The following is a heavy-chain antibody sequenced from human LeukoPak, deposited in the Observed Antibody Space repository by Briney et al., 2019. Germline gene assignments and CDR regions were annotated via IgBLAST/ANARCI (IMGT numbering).Heavy chain of an antibody. D-gene: IGHD2-21*01. V-gene: IGHV4-4*07. CDR1: GGSIISFY. Sequence: PSETLSLTCTVSGGSIISFYWSWIRQPAGKGLEWIGRIYTSGSTNYNPSLKSRVTISVDKSKTQFSLKLSSVTAADTAMYYCATALSTYSGTIDIWGQGTMVTVSS. J-gene: IGHJ3*02. CDR2: IYTSGST. CDR3: ATALSTYSGTIDI.